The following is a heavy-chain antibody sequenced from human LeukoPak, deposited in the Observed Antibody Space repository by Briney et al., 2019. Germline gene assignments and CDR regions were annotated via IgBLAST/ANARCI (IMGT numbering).Heavy chain of an antibody. CDR3: ARHAASGYSLDAFDI. CDR1: GYSISSGYH. CDR2: IYHSGST. D-gene: IGHD3-22*01. Sequence: SETLSLTCAVSGYSISSGYHWGWIRQPPGKGLEWIGSIYHSGSTYYNPSLKSRVTISVDTSKNQFSLKLSSVTAADTAVYYCARHAASGYSLDAFDIWGQGTMVTVSS. J-gene: IGHJ3*02. V-gene: IGHV4-38-2*01.